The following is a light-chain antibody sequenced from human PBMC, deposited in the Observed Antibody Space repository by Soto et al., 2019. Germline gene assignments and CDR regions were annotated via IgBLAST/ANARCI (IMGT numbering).Light chain of an antibody. CDR3: QPYINWPWT. CDR2: GAS. J-gene: IGKJ1*01. V-gene: IGKV3-15*01. Sequence: IVMTQSPVTLSVSPGERATLSCRASQSVSSNLAWYQQKPGQAPRLLIYGASTRATGIPARFSGSGSGTEFTLTISSLQSEDFAVYSCQPYINWPWTFGQGTKVDIK. CDR1: QSVSSN.